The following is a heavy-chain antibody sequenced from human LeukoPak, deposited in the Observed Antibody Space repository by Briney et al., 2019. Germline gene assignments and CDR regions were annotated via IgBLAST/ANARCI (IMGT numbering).Heavy chain of an antibody. CDR2: ISTHDVNT. Sequence: ASVKVSCKASGYTFTSSGISWVRQAPGQGLEWMGWISTHDVNTKYAQKLQGRVTLTTDTSTSTAYMELRSLRSDDTAVYYCATDLGYCSSTTCDTFDYWGQGTLVTVFS. CDR1: GYTFTSSG. V-gene: IGHV1-18*01. J-gene: IGHJ4*02. D-gene: IGHD2-2*01. CDR3: ATDLGYCSSTTCDTFDY.